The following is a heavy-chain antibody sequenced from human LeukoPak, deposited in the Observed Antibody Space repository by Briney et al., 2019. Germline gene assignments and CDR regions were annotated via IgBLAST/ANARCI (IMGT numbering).Heavy chain of an antibody. CDR1: GFTFSSYE. CDR3: ARLAAAGQDDY. Sequence: GGSLRLSCAASGFTFSSYEMNWVRQAPGKGLEWVSYISSSGSTIYYADSVKGRFTISRDNAKNSLYLQMNSLRAEDTAVYYCARLAAAGQDDYWGQGTLVTVSS. V-gene: IGHV3-48*03. CDR2: ISSSGSTI. J-gene: IGHJ4*02. D-gene: IGHD6-13*01.